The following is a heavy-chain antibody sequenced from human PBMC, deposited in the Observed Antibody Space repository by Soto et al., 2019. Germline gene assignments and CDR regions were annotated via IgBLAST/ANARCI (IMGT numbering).Heavy chain of an antibody. V-gene: IGHV1-8*01. J-gene: IGHJ5*02. Sequence: QVQLVQSGAEVRKPGASVRVSCKATGYSFTRHDINWLRQAAGQGLEWMGWMNPNSGNAVYAQKFQGRVTMTRNTSIIPAYIEVTSLKSEDTAVYFCARGAYNDYSHWFDPWGQGTLVTVSS. D-gene: IGHD4-4*01. CDR3: ARGAYNDYSHWFDP. CDR1: GYSFTRHD. CDR2: MNPNSGNA.